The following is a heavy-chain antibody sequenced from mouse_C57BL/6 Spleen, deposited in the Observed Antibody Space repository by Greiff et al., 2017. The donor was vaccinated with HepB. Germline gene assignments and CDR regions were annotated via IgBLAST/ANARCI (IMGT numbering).Heavy chain of an antibody. CDR3: ARQYYSKNYCDY. Sequence: EVKLVESGGGLVKPGGSLKLSCAASGFTFSSYAMSWVRQTPEKRLEWVATISDGGSYTYYPDNVKGRFTISRDNAKNNLYLQMSHLKSEDTAMYYCARQYYSKNYCDYWGQGTTLTVSS. CDR1: GFTFSSYA. D-gene: IGHD2-12*01. V-gene: IGHV5-4*03. J-gene: IGHJ2*01. CDR2: ISDGGSYT.